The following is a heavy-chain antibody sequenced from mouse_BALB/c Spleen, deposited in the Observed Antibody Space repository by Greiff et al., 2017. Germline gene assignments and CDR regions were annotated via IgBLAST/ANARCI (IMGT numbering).Heavy chain of an antibody. CDR1: GFSLTSHD. V-gene: IGHV2-9-2*01. CDR3: VRGTGSYYFDY. CDR2: IWTGGGT. D-gene: IGHD4-1*01. Sequence: VKLMESGPGLVAPSQSLSITCTVSGFSLTSHDISWIRQPPGKGLEWLGVIWTGGGTNYNSAFMSRLSISKDNSKSQVFLKMNSLQTDDTAIYYCVRGTGSYYFDYWGQGTTLTVSS. J-gene: IGHJ2*01.